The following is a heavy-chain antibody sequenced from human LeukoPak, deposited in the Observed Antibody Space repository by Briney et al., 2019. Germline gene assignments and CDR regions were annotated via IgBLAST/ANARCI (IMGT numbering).Heavy chain of an antibody. V-gene: IGHV3-30-3*01. CDR3: ALHAGESAPFDY. Sequence: GGSLRLSCAASGFTFSSYAMHWVRQAPGKGLEWVAVISYDGSNKYYADSVKGRFTISRDNAKNSLYLQMNSLRAEDTAVYYCALHAGESAPFDYWGQGTLVTVSS. CDR1: GFTFSSYA. D-gene: IGHD3-10*01. CDR2: ISYDGSNK. J-gene: IGHJ4*02.